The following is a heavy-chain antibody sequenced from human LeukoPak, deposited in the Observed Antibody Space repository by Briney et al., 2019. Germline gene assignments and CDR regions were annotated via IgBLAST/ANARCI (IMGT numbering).Heavy chain of an antibody. Sequence: GGSLRLSCVASGFTFSTYAMSWVRQAPGKGLEWVSGIGGSGGSGGGTYYADSVKGRFTISRDNPKNTLYLQMNSLRADDTAVYFCAKEPGPWGQGTLVTVSS. CDR2: IGGSGGSGGGT. V-gene: IGHV3-23*01. J-gene: IGHJ5*02. CDR3: AKEPGP. CDR1: GFTFSTYA.